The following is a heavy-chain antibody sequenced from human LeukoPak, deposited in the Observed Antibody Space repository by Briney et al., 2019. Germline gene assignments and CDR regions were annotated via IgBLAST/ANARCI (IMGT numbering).Heavy chain of an antibody. CDR2: IDHSEIT. CDR3: TRNGYYRSWFDP. D-gene: IGHD3-3*01. Sequence: SETLSLTCAVYGGAFSGYYWSWIRQPPGKGLEWIGEIDHSEITNYNPSLKSRVTISLDTSKNQFSLNLTSVTAADTAVYYCTRNGYYRSWFDPWGQGTLVIVSS. J-gene: IGHJ5*02. CDR1: GGAFSGYY. V-gene: IGHV4-34*01.